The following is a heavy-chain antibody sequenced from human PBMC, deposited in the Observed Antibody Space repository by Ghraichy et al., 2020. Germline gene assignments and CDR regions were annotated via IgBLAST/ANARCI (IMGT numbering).Heavy chain of an antibody. J-gene: IGHJ4*02. CDR2: IYYSGST. D-gene: IGHD3-10*01. CDR1: GGSISSSSYY. V-gene: IGHV4-39*07. CDR3: ARILWFGELYIDY. Sequence: TLSLTCTVSGGSISSSSYYWGWIRQPPGKGLEWIGSIYYSGSTYYNPSLKSRVTISVDTSKNQFSLKLSSVTAADTAVYYCARILWFGELYIDYWGQGTLVTVSS.